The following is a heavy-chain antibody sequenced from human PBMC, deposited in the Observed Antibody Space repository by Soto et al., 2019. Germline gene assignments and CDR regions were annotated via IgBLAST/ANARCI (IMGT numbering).Heavy chain of an antibody. CDR3: ARGRGSAADYFDF. V-gene: IGHV3-11*05. D-gene: IGHD2-2*01. CDR1: GFTFSDYY. Sequence: PGESLKISCAVSGFTFSDYYMTWIRQAPGKGLEWVSYISSSTSHTNYADSVKGRFTISRDNAKNSLFLQMNSLRAEDTAVYYCARGRGSAADYFDFWGQGTLVTVSS. CDR2: ISSSTSHT. J-gene: IGHJ4*02.